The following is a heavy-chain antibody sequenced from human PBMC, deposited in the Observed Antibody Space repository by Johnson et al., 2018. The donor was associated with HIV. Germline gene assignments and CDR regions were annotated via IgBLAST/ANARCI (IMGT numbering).Heavy chain of an antibody. J-gene: IGHJ3*02. Sequence: QMQLVESGGGVVQPGRSLRLSCASSGFTFSSYAMHWVRQAPGKGLEWVAVISYDGSNKYYADSVKGRFTISSDNSKNTLYLQMNSLRAEDTAVYYCAKGFVASSGAFDIWGQGTMVSVSS. CDR2: ISYDGSNK. V-gene: IGHV3-30*04. CDR1: GFTFSSYA. CDR3: AKGFVASSGAFDI. D-gene: IGHD2-15*01.